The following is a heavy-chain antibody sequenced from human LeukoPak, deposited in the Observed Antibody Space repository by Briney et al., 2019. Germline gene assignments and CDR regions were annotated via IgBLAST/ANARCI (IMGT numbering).Heavy chain of an antibody. CDR1: GYTFTGYY. J-gene: IGHJ5*02. V-gene: IGHV1-2*06. Sequence: ASVKVSCKASGYTFTGYYMHWVRQAPGQGLEWMGRINPNSGGTNYAQKFQGRVTMTRDTSIRTAYMELRRLRSDDTAVYYCARGFLCEWSGGSCYPGNWFDPWGQGTLVTVSS. D-gene: IGHD2-15*01. CDR3: ARGFLCEWSGGSCYPGNWFDP. CDR2: INPNSGGT.